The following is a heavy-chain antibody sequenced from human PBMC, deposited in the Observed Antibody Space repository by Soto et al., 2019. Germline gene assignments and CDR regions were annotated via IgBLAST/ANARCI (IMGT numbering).Heavy chain of an antibody. V-gene: IGHV3-23*01. CDR3: ANGDCSSTRGHGGHDP. Sequence: GGSLRLSCAASGFTFSTYAMSWVRQAPGKGLEWVSRISGSGDTSNYADSVKGRFTISRDNSKNTLYLQMNSLRAEDTAVYYCANGDCSSTRGHGGHDPWGQGTLVTVSS. CDR2: ISGSGDTS. J-gene: IGHJ5*02. CDR1: GFTFSTYA. D-gene: IGHD2-2*01.